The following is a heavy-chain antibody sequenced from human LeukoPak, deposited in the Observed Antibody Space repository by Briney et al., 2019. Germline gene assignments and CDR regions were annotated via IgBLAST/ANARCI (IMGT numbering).Heavy chain of an antibody. V-gene: IGHV4-39*07. CDR1: XSSSXY. CDR2: IYYSGST. CDR3: XXXXXXXXXXXXXXY. Sequence: XSSSXYWGGIRQXRXXGLEWIGSIYYSGSTCYHPSLKSRIIITVDTSXNQFSLKLSCVTAGDAAVYXXXXXXXXXXXXXXXXYWGXGXXXXVSS. J-gene: IGHJ4*01.